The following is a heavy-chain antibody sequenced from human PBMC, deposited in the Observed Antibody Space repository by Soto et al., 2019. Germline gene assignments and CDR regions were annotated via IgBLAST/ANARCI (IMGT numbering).Heavy chain of an antibody. Sequence: EVQLLESGGGLVLSGGSLKLSCAASGFTFSNYAMSWVRQAPGKGLEWVSVISGGGNYAYYADSVKGRFTISRDNSQNTLYLQMNSLRAEETAVYFCAKMITSNCGVAYYYCYMDVWGKGTAVTVSS. V-gene: IGHV3-23*01. CDR2: ISGGGNYA. D-gene: IGHD3-16*01. CDR3: AKMITSNCGVAYYYCYMDV. J-gene: IGHJ6*03. CDR1: GFTFSNYA.